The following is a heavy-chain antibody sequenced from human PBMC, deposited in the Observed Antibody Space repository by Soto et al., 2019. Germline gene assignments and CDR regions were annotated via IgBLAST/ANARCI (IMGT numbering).Heavy chain of an antibody. CDR1: GYTFTSYA. D-gene: IGHD1-26*01. J-gene: IGHJ2*01. CDR3: ARGGSLYWYFDL. V-gene: IGHV1-3*01. CDR2: INAGNGNT. Sequence: QVQLVQSGAEVNKPGASVKVSCKASGYTFTSYAMHWVRQAPGQRLEWMGWINAGNGNTEYSQKFQGRVTITRDKSASTAYMELSSLRPEDTAVYCCARGGSLYWYFDLWRRGTLVTVSS.